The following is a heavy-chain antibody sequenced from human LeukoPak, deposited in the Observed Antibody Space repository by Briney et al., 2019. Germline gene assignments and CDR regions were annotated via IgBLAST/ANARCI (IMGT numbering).Heavy chain of an antibody. J-gene: IGHJ5*02. V-gene: IGHV5-51*01. CDR2: IYPGDSDT. CDR1: GYSFPTYW. CDR3: ARSKLRGYDNVNWFDP. D-gene: IGHD5-12*01. Sequence: GESLRISCKSSGYSFPTYWIGWVRQMPGKGLEWMGFIYPGDSDTRYSPSFQGQVTISADKSISTAYLQWSSLKASDTAMYYCARSKLRGYDNVNWFDPWGQGTLVTVSS.